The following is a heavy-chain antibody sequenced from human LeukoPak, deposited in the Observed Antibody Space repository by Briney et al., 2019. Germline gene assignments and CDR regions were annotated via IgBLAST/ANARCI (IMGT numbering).Heavy chain of an antibody. Sequence: SETLSLTCTVSGGSISSRSYYWGWLGPPPGQGLDWNGSIYYSGTSYYNPSVMSRLTISVDTSENQFSLMLISVPAADAAVYYCARHADHSSGLYYDYWGQGALVTVS. J-gene: IGHJ4*02. CDR1: GGSISSRSYY. CDR2: IYYSGTS. V-gene: IGHV4-39*01. CDR3: ARHADHSSGLYYDY. D-gene: IGHD6-19*01.